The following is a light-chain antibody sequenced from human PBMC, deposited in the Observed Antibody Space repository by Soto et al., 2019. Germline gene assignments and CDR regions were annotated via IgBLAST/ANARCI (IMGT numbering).Light chain of an antibody. J-gene: IGKJ1*01. CDR3: QHYNSYSEA. V-gene: IGKV3D-15*01. CDR2: DAS. CDR1: QSVGSK. Sequence: EIVMTQSPPTLSVSPGERATLSCRASQSVGSKLAWYQQRPGQAPRLLIYDASNRATGIPARFSGSGSGTEFTLTISSLQPDDFATYYCQHYNSYSEAFGQGTKVELK.